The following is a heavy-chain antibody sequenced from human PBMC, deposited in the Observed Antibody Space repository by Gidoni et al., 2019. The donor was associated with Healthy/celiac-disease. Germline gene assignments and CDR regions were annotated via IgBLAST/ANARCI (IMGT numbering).Heavy chain of an antibody. CDR1: GGTFSRSA. CDR3: ARATNWRVRAGRVYYFDY. Sequence: QVQLVQSGAEVQKPGSSVTVSCKASGGTFSRSAISWVRQSPGQGLEWMGGIIPIFGTANYAQKFQGRVTITADESTSTAYMELSSLRSEDTAVYYCARATNWRVRAGRVYYFDYWGQGTLVTVSS. V-gene: IGHV1-69*01. CDR2: IIPIFGTA. J-gene: IGHJ4*02. D-gene: IGHD1-1*01.